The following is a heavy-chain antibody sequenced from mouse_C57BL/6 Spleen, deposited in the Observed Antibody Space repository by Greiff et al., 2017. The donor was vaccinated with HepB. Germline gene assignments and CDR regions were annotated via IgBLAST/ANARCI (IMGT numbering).Heavy chain of an antibody. CDR3: ARSPDGYLFDY. V-gene: IGHV1-82*01. J-gene: IGHJ2*01. CDR2: IYPGDGDT. D-gene: IGHD2-3*01. Sequence: VQLQQSGPELVKPGASVKISCKASGYAFSSSWMNWVKQRPGKGLEWIGRIYPGDGDTNYNGKFKGKATLTADKSSSTAYMQLSSLTSADSAVYFCARSPDGYLFDYWGQGTTLTVSS. CDR1: GYAFSSSW.